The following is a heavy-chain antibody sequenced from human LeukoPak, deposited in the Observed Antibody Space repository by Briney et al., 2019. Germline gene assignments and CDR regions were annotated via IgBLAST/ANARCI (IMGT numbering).Heavy chain of an antibody. V-gene: IGHV3-11*04. Sequence: PGGSLRLSCAASGFTFRDLYMSWIRQAPGKGREWISYITTRGNTVHYAASVKGRFTISRDDTKNSLYLQMNSLRAEDTAVYYCASGDTSMVWDYWGQGALVTVSS. CDR2: ITTRGNTV. CDR1: GFTFRDLY. D-gene: IGHD5-18*01. J-gene: IGHJ4*02. CDR3: ASGDTSMVWDY.